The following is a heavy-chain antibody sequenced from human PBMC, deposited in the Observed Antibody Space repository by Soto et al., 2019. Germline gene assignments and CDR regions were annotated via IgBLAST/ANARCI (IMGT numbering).Heavy chain of an antibody. Sequence: AGGSLRLSCEASGFTFGDSYMAWIRQAPGEGLEWISYISSSSTYIKYADSVKGRFTISRDKAKNSLYLQMTNLRVGDTAVYYCARAPAIPGTSSDPRGQGTMVTV. CDR1: GFTFGDSY. V-gene: IGHV3-11*06. D-gene: IGHD1-20*01. CDR3: ARAPAIPGTSSDP. CDR2: ISSSSTYI. J-gene: IGHJ5*02.